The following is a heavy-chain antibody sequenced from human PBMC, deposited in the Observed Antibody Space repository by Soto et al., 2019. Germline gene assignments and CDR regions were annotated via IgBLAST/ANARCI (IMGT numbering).Heavy chain of an antibody. CDR3: AKGPYCTGGTCSHILDY. CDR2: ISGSGGST. J-gene: IGHJ4*02. D-gene: IGHD2-8*02. Sequence: GGSLRLSCAASGFTFTNYAMSWVRQAPGKGLEWVSIISGSGGSTYYADSAKGRFTISRDNSKNTLYLQMNSLRAEDTAIYYCAKGPYCTGGTCSHILDYWGQGTLVTVSS. CDR1: GFTFTNYA. V-gene: IGHV3-23*01.